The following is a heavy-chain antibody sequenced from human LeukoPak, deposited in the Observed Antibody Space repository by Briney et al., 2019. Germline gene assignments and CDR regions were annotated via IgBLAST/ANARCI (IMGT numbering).Heavy chain of an antibody. Sequence: GRSLRLSCAASGFTFSSYAMHWVRQAPGKGLEWVAVISYDGSNKYYADSVKGRFTISRDNSKNTLYLQMNSLRAEDTAVYYCARDLDGAPFDYWGQGTLVTVSS. CDR1: GFTFSSYA. V-gene: IGHV3-30-3*01. CDR2: ISYDGSNK. CDR3: ARDLDGAPFDY. D-gene: IGHD4-17*01. J-gene: IGHJ4*02.